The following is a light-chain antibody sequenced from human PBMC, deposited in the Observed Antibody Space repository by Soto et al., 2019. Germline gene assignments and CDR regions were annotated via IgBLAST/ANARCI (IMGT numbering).Light chain of an antibody. V-gene: IGKV1-5*01. CDR3: QQYNSYPWT. CDR2: DAS. J-gene: IGKJ1*01. Sequence: DIPMTQSPSTLSASVGDRVTITCRASQRISSWLAWYQQKPGKAPKLLIYDASSLESGVPSRFSGSGSGTEFTLTISSLQPDDFATYYRQQYNSYPWTFGQGTKVEIK. CDR1: QRISSW.